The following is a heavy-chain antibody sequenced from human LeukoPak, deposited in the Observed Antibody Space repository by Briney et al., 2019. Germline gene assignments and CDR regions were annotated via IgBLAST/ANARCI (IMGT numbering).Heavy chain of an antibody. V-gene: IGHV4-59*08. CDR1: XY. Sequence: XYWSWIXQPPGKGLEWSGYIYYSGSTNYNPSLKSRVTISVDTSKNQFSLKLSSVTAADTAVYYCARQGQDNWFDPWGQGTLVTVSS. CDR3: ARQGQDNWFDP. CDR2: IYYSGST. J-gene: IGHJ5*02.